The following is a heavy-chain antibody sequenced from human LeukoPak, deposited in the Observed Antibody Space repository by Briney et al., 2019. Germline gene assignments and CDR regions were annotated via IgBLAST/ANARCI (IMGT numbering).Heavy chain of an antibody. CDR2: ISSSSSYI. V-gene: IGHV3-21*01. D-gene: IGHD5-12*01. J-gene: IGHJ4*02. CDR1: GFLFNTFG. Sequence: GGPLRLSCAASGFLFNTFGMHWVRQAPGKGLEWVSSISSSSSYIYYADSVKGRFTISRDNAKNSLYLQMNSLRAEDTAVYYCAREGGSGYDYTERRSFDYWGQGTLVTVSS. CDR3: AREGGSGYDYTERRSFDY.